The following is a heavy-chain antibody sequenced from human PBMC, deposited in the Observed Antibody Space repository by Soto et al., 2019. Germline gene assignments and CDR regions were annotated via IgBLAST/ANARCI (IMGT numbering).Heavy chain of an antibody. D-gene: IGHD2-15*01. CDR2: ISYSGST. Sequence: PSYSLSLTCTVSGASINTSYWSWIRQPPGKGLEWIGYISYSGSTDYNPSLKSRVTISFDASKNQISLQVRSATAADAAVYYCARDLKEYCSDGKCNWFDPWGQGTLVTVSS. CDR1: GASINTSY. CDR3: ARDLKEYCSDGKCNWFDP. J-gene: IGHJ5*02. V-gene: IGHV4-59*01.